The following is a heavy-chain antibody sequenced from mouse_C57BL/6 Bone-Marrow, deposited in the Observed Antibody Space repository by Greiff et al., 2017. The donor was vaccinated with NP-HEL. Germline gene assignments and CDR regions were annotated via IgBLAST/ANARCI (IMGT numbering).Heavy chain of an antibody. J-gene: IGHJ2*01. CDR2: IYPRSGNT. Sequence: QVQLQQSGAELARPGASVKLSCKASGYTFISYGISWVKQRTGQGLEWIGEIYPRSGNTYYNEKFKGMATLTADKSSSTPYMELRSLTSEDSAVFFCARERTTVIANYWGQGTTHTLTS. CDR3: ARERTTVIANY. V-gene: IGHV1-81*01. CDR1: GYTFISYG. D-gene: IGHD1-1*01.